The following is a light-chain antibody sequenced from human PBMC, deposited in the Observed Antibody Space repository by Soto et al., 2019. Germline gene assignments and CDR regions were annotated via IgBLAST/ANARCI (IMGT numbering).Light chain of an antibody. V-gene: IGKV1-27*01. CDR1: QDIDNS. Sequence: DIQMTQSPSSLSASVRDRVTITCRASQDIDNSLAWYQQQAGKVPKFLIYAASTLQSGVPSRFSGSRSGTEFTLTISSLQPEDVATYYCQKYSSAPFTFGPGTKVDIK. CDR2: AAS. CDR3: QKYSSAPFT. J-gene: IGKJ3*01.